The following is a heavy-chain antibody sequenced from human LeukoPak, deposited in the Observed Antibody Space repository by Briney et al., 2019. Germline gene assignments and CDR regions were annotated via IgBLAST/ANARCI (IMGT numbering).Heavy chain of an antibody. J-gene: IGHJ6*02. Sequence: GGSLRLSCAASGFTFSSYAMHWVRQAPGKGLEWVAVISYDGSNKYYADSVKGRFTISRDNSKNTLYLQMNSLRAEDTAVYYCARVGAYCSSTSCPADYGMDVWGQGTTVTVSS. CDR2: ISYDGSNK. D-gene: IGHD2-2*01. CDR1: GFTFSSYA. CDR3: ARVGAYCSSTSCPADYGMDV. V-gene: IGHV3-30-3*01.